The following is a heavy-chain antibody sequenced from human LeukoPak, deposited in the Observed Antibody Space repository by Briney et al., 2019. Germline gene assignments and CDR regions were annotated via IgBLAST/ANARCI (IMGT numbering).Heavy chain of an antibody. CDR3: ARLGQYYGSGSYKYYFDY. CDR2: IYYSGST. V-gene: IGHV4-59*08. J-gene: IGHJ4*02. Sequence: SETLSLTCTVSGGSISSYYWSWIRQPPGKGLEWIGYIYYSGSTNYNPSLKSRVTISVDTSKNQFSLKLSSVTAADTAVYYCARLGQYYGSGSYKYYFDYWGQGTLVTVSS. D-gene: IGHD3-10*01. CDR1: GGSISSYY.